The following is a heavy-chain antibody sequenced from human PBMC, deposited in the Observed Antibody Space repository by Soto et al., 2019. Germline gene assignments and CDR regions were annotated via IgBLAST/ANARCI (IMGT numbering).Heavy chain of an antibody. V-gene: IGHV2-5*01. J-gene: IGHJ6*02. CDR1: GFSLSTSGVG. CDR2: IYWNDDK. D-gene: IGHD3-3*01. Sequence: QITLKESGPTLVKPTQTLTLTCTFSGFSLSTSGVGVGWIRQPPGKALEWLALIYWNDDKRYSPSLKSRLTITKDTSKNQVVLTMTNMDPVDTATYYCAHRNYDFWSGYWLGMDVWGQGTTVTVSS. CDR3: AHRNYDFWSGYWLGMDV.